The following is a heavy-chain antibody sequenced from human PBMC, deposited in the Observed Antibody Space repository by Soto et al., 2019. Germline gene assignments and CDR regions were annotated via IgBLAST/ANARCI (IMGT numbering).Heavy chain of an antibody. CDR2: IYYSGST. J-gene: IGHJ6*02. V-gene: IGHV4-30-4*01. D-gene: IGHD3-22*01. Sequence: QVQLQESGPGLVKPSQTLSLTCTVSGGSISSGDYYWSWIRQPPGKGLEWIGYIYYSGSTYYNPSLKSRVTISVDTSKNQFSLKLSPVTAADTAVYYCARDHYYDSSGYYSLYYYYGMDVWGQGTTVTVSS. CDR1: GGSISSGDYY. CDR3: ARDHYYDSSGYYSLYYYYGMDV.